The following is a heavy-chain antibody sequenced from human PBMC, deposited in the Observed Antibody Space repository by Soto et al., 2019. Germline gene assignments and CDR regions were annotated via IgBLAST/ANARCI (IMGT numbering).Heavy chain of an antibody. J-gene: IGHJ6*02. V-gene: IGHV3-23*01. D-gene: IGHD3-22*01. CDR3: ANNFAGDYYDSRGYYHVYYYYGMDV. CDR2: ISGSGGST. Sequence: EVQLLESGGGLVQPGGSLRLSCAASGFTFSSYAMSWVRQAPGKGLEWVSAISGSGGSTYYADSVKGRFTISRDNSKNTLYLQMNSLRAEDTAVYYCANNFAGDYYDSRGYYHVYYYYGMDVWGQGTTVTVSS. CDR1: GFTFSSYA.